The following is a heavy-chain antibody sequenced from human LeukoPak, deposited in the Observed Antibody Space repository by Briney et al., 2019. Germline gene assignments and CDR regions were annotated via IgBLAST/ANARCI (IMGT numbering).Heavy chain of an antibody. D-gene: IGHD3-10*01. J-gene: IGHJ3*02. CDR1: GFTFSSYA. CDR3: AKVLGGVRGTFDI. Sequence: PGGSLRLSCAASGFTFSSYAVSWVRQAPGKGLEWVSAISGSGGSTYYADSVKGRFTISRDNSKNTLYLQMNSLRAEDTAVYYCAKVLGGVRGTFDIWCQGTMVTVSS. V-gene: IGHV3-23*01. CDR2: ISGSGGST.